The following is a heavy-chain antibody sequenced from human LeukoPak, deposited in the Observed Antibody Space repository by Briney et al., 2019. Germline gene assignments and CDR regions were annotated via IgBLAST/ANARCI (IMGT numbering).Heavy chain of an antibody. V-gene: IGHV4-34*01. CDR3: ARYVGGYSYGYSFDY. CDR2: INHSGST. CDR1: GGSFSGYY. J-gene: IGHJ4*02. Sequence: PSETLSLTCAVYGGSFSGYYWSWIRQPPGKGLEWIGEINHSGSTNYNPSLKSRVTISVDTSKNQFSLKLSSVTAADTVVYYCARYVGGYSYGYSFDYWGQGALVTVSS. D-gene: IGHD5-18*01.